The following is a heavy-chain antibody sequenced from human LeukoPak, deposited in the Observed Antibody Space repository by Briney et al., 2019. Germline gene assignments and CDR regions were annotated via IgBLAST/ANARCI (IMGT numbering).Heavy chain of an antibody. CDR1: GFTFSSYA. CDR2: ISGSGGST. J-gene: IGHJ4*02. D-gene: IGHD3-10*01. V-gene: IGHV3-23*01. CDR3: AKGDVLLWFGELLYPLDY. Sequence: GASLRLSCAASGFTFSSYAMSWVRQAPGKGLEWVSAISGSGGSTYYADSVKGRFTISRDNSKNMLYLQMNSLRAEDTAVYYCAKGDVLLWFGELLYPLDYWGQGTLVTVSS.